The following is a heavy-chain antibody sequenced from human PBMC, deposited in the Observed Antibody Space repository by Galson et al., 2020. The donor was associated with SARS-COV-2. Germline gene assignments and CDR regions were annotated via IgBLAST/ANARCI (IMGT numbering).Heavy chain of an antibody. V-gene: IGHV1-2*02. CDR3: ARVRGPGNGGPFDN. CDR1: GYTFTGYY. J-gene: IGHJ4*02. Sequence: ASVKVSCKASGYTFTGYYMHWVRQAPGQGLEWMAWINPNSGGTNHAQKFQGRVTMTRETSISTVYMELSRLRSDDTAVYYCARVRGPGNGGPFDNWGQGTLVTVSS. D-gene: IGHD3-10*01. CDR2: INPNSGGT.